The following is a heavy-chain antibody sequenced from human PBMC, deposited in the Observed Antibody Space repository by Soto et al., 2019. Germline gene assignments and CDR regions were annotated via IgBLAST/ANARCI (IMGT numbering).Heavy chain of an antibody. Sequence: QVQLQESGPGLVKPSQTLSLTCTVSGGSISSGDYYWSWIRQPPGKGLEWIGYIYYSGSTYYNPSLKSRVTISVETSKNQFSLKLSSVTAADTAVYYCARHHCSGGSCYYYWGQGTLVTVSS. CDR3: ARHHCSGGSCYYY. CDR1: GGSISSGDYY. J-gene: IGHJ4*02. CDR2: IYYSGST. D-gene: IGHD2-15*01. V-gene: IGHV4-30-4*01.